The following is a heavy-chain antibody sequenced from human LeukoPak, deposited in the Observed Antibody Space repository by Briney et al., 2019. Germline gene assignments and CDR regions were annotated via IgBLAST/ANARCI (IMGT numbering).Heavy chain of an antibody. D-gene: IGHD6-19*01. J-gene: IGHJ4*02. Sequence: PSETLSLTCTVSGGSISPYIWNWLRRPPGKGLEWIGYIYYSGNTNYNPSLKSRATISVDTSENQFSLKVTSVTAADTAVYYCARTVAGIFDFDYWGQGILVTVSS. CDR2: IYYSGNT. CDR3: ARTVAGIFDFDY. V-gene: IGHV4-59*01. CDR1: GGSISPYI.